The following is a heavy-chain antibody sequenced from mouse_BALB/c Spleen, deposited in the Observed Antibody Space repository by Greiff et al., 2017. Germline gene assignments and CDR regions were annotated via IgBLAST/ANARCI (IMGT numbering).Heavy chain of an antibody. CDR2: INPSTGYT. CDR1: GYTFTSYW. J-gene: IGHJ4*01. Sequence: QVQLQQSGAELAKPGASVKMSCKASGYTFTSYWMHWVKQRPGQGLEWIGYINPSTGYTEYNQKFKDKATLTADKSSSTAYMQLSSLTSEDSAVYYCARGSLLRLRYYAMDYWGQGTSVTVSS. V-gene: IGHV1-7*01. CDR3: ARGSLLRLRYYAMDY. D-gene: IGHD1-2*01.